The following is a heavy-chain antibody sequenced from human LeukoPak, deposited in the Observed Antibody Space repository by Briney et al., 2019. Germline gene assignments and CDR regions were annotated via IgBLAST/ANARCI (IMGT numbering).Heavy chain of an antibody. D-gene: IGHD6-19*01. J-gene: IGHJ1*01. CDR3: ARESSGWYDQYFQH. CDR2: IYYSGST. V-gene: IGHV4-59*01. CDR1: GGSISSYY. Sequence: SETLSLTCTVSGGSISSYYWSWIRQPPGKGLEWIGYIYYSGSTNYNPSLKSRVTISVDTSKNQFSLKLSSVTAADTTVYYCARESSGWYDQYFQHWGQGTLVTVSS.